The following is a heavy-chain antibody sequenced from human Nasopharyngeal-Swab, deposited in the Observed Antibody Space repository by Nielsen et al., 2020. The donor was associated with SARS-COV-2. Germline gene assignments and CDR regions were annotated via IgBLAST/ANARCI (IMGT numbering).Heavy chain of an antibody. Sequence: GGSLRLSCIVSGFTFSGFTFSNYAMHWVRQAPGKELEWMAVISYDGNYKYYADSVKGRFTISRDNSKNTVFLQMNSLRAEDTAVYYCAKEDLSGYDSTSYYGMDVWGQGTTVTVS. CDR1: GFTFSNYA. CDR2: ISYDGNYK. D-gene: IGHD5-12*01. J-gene: IGHJ6*02. V-gene: IGHV3-30*18. CDR3: AKEDLSGYDSTSYYGMDV.